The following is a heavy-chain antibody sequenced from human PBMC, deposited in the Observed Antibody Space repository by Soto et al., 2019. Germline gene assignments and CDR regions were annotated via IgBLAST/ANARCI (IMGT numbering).Heavy chain of an antibody. Sequence: GGSLRLSCAASGFTFSSYSMNWVRQAPGKGLEWVSSISSSSSYIYYADSVKGRFTISRDNAKNSLYLQMNSLRAEDTAVYYCARDRSPYDYIWGSYRYTRDAFDIWGQGTMVTVSS. CDR2: ISSSSSYI. D-gene: IGHD3-16*02. J-gene: IGHJ3*02. CDR3: ARDRSPYDYIWGSYRYTRDAFDI. CDR1: GFTFSSYS. V-gene: IGHV3-21*01.